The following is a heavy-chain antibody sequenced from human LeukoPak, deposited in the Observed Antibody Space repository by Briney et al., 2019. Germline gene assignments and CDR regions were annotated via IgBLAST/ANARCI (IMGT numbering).Heavy chain of an antibody. CDR3: AGNYGPYYFDY. CDR1: GFTFSNYG. D-gene: IGHD3-10*01. J-gene: IGHJ4*02. Sequence: GRSLRLSCGASGFTFSNYGMHWVRQAPGKGLEWVAVIWYDGSNKYYADSVKGRFTISRDNSKNTLYLQMNSLRAEDTAVYYCAGNYGPYYFDYWGQGTLVTVSS. CDR2: IWYDGSNK. V-gene: IGHV3-33*01.